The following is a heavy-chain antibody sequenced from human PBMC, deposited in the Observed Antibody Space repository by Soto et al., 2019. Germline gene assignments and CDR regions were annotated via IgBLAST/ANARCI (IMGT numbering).Heavy chain of an antibody. CDR2: ISYDGSNK. CDR1: GFTFSSYG. CDR3: AKEDGGSSDAFDI. J-gene: IGHJ3*02. V-gene: IGHV3-30*18. D-gene: IGHD1-26*01. Sequence: GGSLRLSCAASGFTFSSYGMHWVRQAPGKGLEWVAVISYDGSNKYYADSVKGRFTISRDNSKNTLYLQMNSLRAEDTAVYYCAKEDGGSSDAFDIWGQGTMVTVSS.